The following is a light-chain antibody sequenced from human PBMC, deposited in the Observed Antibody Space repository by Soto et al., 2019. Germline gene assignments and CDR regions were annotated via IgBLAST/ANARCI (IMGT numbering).Light chain of an antibody. J-gene: IGLJ1*01. Sequence: QSALTQPASVSGSPGQSITISCTRTSSDVGGSDYVSWYQQHPGKAPKLMIYEGSKRPSGVSNRFSGSKSGNTASLTISGLQAEDEADYYCSSFSTSSTLYVFGTGTKLTVL. CDR3: SSFSTSSTLYV. CDR2: EGS. V-gene: IGLV2-14*01. CDR1: SSDVGGSDY.